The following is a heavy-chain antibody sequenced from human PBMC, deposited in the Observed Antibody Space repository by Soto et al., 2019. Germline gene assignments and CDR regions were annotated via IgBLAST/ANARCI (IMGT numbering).Heavy chain of an antibody. CDR3: ARLAVAGKRSFDY. CDR2: IIPIFGTA. D-gene: IGHD6-19*01. Sequence: SVKVSCKASGGTLSSYAGSWVRQAPGQGLEWMGRIIPIFGTANYAQKFQGRVTMTTDKSTSTAYMELRRLRSDDTAVYYCARLAVAGKRSFDYWGQGTLLTVSS. V-gene: IGHV1-69*05. J-gene: IGHJ4*02. CDR1: GGTLSSYA.